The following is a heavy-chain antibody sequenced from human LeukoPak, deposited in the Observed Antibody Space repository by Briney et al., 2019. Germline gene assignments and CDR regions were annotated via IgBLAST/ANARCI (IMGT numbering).Heavy chain of an antibody. CDR3: ARDARGEKDY. CDR2: ISSSSSYI. Sequence: GGSLRLSCAASGFTLSSYSMNWVRQAPGKGLEWVSSISSSSSYIYYADSVKGRFTISRDNAKNSLYLQMNSLRAEDTAVYYCARDARGEKDYWGQGTLVTVSS. D-gene: IGHD3-10*01. CDR1: GFTLSSYS. J-gene: IGHJ4*02. V-gene: IGHV3-21*01.